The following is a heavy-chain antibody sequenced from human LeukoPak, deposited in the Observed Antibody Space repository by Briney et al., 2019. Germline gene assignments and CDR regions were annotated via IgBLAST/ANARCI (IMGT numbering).Heavy chain of an antibody. D-gene: IGHD2-15*01. Sequence: GASVKFSCKASGYTFTSYYMHWVRQAPGQGLEWMGIINPSGGSTSYAQKLQGRVTMTRDTSTSTVYMELSSLRSEDTAVYYCASGKLCSGGSCYFDYWGQGTLVTVPP. J-gene: IGHJ4*02. CDR3: ASGKLCSGGSCYFDY. V-gene: IGHV1-46*01. CDR1: GYTFTSYY. CDR2: INPSGGST.